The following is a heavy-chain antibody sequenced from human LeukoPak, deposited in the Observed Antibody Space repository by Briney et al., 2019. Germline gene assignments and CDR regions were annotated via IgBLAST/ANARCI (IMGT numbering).Heavy chain of an antibody. Sequence: SETLSLTCTVSGGSISSYYWSWIRQPPGKGLEWIGYTYYSGSTNYNPSLKSRVTISVDTSKNQFSLKLSSVTAADTAVYYCARVDSEDYYFDYWGQGTLVTVSS. J-gene: IGHJ4*02. CDR3: ARVDSEDYYFDY. V-gene: IGHV4-59*01. CDR1: GGSISSYY. D-gene: IGHD3/OR15-3a*01. CDR2: TYYSGST.